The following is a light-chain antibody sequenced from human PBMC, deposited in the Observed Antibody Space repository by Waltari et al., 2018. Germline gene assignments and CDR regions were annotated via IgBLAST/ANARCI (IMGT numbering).Light chain of an antibody. Sequence: DIQMTQSPSSLSASVGERVTVTCRASQGINKDLSWYQQKPGKAPTLLIYDASNLQTGVSSRFSGSGSGTDFTLTISSLQPEDVATYYCQQDYTTPYSFGQGTEVEI. CDR2: DAS. CDR1: QGINKD. J-gene: IGKJ2*03. V-gene: IGKV1-27*01. CDR3: QQDYTTPYS.